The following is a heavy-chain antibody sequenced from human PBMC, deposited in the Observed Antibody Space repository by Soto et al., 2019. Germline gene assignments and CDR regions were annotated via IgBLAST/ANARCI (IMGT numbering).Heavy chain of an antibody. J-gene: IGHJ6*03. CDR3: ARGGDEQLDVGGYYYYYMDV. CDR2: MNPNSGNT. D-gene: IGHD6-6*01. V-gene: IGHV1-8*01. CDR1: GYTFTSYD. Sequence: ASVKVSCKASGYTFTSYDINWVRQATGQGLEWMGWMNPNSGNTGYAQKFQGRVTMTRNTSISTAYMELSSLRSEDTAVYYCARGGDEQLDVGGYYYYYMDVWGKGTTVTVSS.